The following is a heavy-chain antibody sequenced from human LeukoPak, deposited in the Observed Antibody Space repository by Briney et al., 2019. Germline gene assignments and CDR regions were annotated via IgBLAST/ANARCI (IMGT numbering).Heavy chain of an antibody. CDR2: VSAANNP. Sequence: ASVNVSCTTSGYIFTPHHIHWMRQAPGQGLELLGWVSAANNPEYSQKFQGRVVITRDASATTSYLELNSLRSEDTAVYYCAMSVEMPPIPSFDYWGQGTLVTVSS. CDR3: AMSVEMPPIPSFDY. D-gene: IGHD5-24*01. V-gene: IGHV1-3*01. CDR1: GYIFTPHH. J-gene: IGHJ4*02.